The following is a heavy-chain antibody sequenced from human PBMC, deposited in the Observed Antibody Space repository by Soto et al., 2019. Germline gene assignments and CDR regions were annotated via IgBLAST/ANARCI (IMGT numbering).Heavy chain of an antibody. J-gene: IGHJ6*02. CDR2: IWYDGSNK. CDR1: GFTFSSYG. D-gene: IGHD1-26*01. V-gene: IGHV3-33*01. CDR3: ARDAGSAPYYYYGMDV. Sequence: QVQLVESGGGVVQPGRSLRLSCAASGFTFSSYGMHWVRQAPCKGLEWVAVIWYDGSNKYYADSVKGRVTISRDNSKNTLYLQMNRLRAEDTAVYYGARDAGSAPYYYYGMDVWGQGTTVTVSS.